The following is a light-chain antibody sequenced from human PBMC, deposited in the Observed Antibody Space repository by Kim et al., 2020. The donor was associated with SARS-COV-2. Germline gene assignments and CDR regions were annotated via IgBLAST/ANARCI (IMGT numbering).Light chain of an antibody. V-gene: IGKV1-5*03. CDR3: QQYNTFPWT. J-gene: IGKJ1*01. Sequence: DIQMTQSPSTLSASTGDRVIITCRASESMSDSLAWYQQKPGKAPYLLIYKASTLEIGVPSRFSGTASGTEFTLTISSLQPDDFATYYCQQYNTFPWTFGQGTKVDIK. CDR1: ESMSDS. CDR2: KAS.